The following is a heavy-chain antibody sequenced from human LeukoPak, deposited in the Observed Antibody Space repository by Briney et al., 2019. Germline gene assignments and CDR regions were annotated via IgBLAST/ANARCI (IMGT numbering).Heavy chain of an antibody. CDR2: ISYDGSNK. CDR3: AKDRATGYSSSWYTRPYFDY. CDR1: GFTFSSYG. V-gene: IGHV3-30*18. D-gene: IGHD6-13*01. Sequence: GGSLRLSCAASGFTFSSYGMHWVRQAPGKGLEWVAVISYDGSNKYYADSVKGRFTISRDNSKNTLYLQMNSLRAEDTAVYYCAKDRATGYSSSWYTRPYFDYWGQGTLVTVSS. J-gene: IGHJ4*02.